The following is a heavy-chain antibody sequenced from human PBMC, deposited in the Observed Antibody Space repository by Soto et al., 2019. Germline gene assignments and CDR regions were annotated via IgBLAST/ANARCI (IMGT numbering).Heavy chain of an antibody. J-gene: IGHJ6*02. CDR3: ARGRYYYYGMDV. CDR2: INAGNGNT. Sequence: QVQLVQSGAEEKKPGASVKVSCKASGYTFTSYAMHWVRQAPGQRLEWMGWINAGNGNTKYSQKFQGRVTITRDTSASTAYMELGSLRSEDTAVYYCARGRYYYYGMDVWGQGTTVTVSS. CDR1: GYTFTSYA. V-gene: IGHV1-3*05.